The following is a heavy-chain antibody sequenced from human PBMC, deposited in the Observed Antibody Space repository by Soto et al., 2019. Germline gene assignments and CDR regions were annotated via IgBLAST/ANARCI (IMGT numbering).Heavy chain of an antibody. CDR1: S. Sequence: SMCWPRQDQEKGLEWMGGFDPEDGETIYAQKFQGRVTMTEDTSTDTAYMELSSLRSEDTAVYYCATNVRQQLVHYYYYYGMDVWGQGTTVTVSS. CDR2: FDPEDGET. CDR3: ATNVRQQLVHYYYYYGMDV. D-gene: IGHD6-13*01. V-gene: IGHV1-24*01. J-gene: IGHJ6*02.